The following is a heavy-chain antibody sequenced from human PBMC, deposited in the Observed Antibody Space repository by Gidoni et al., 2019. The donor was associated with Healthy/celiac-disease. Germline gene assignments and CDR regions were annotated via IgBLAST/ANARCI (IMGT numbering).Heavy chain of an antibody. J-gene: IGHJ4*02. V-gene: IGHV3-15*07. D-gene: IGHD2-2*02. CDR2: IKSKTDGGTT. CDR3: TTEFEYCSSTSCYRIDY. Sequence: EVQLVESGGGLVKPGGSLRLSCAASGFTFSNAWMNWVRQAPGKGLEWVGRIKSKTDGGTTDYAAPVKGRFTISRDDSKNTLYLQMNSLKTEDTAVYYCTTEFEYCSSTSCYRIDYWGQGTLVTVSS. CDR1: GFTFSNAW.